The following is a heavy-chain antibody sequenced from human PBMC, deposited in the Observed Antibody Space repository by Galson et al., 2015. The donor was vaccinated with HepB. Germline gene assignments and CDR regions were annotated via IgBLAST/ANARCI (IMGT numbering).Heavy chain of an antibody. J-gene: IGHJ4*02. CDR1: GFTFSSYS. CDR3: AREGGSKGLRNLDY. V-gene: IGHV3-21*01. Sequence: SLRLSCAASGFTFSSYSMNWVRQAPGKGLEWVSSISSSSSYIYYADSVKGRFTISRDNAKNSLYLQMNSLRAEDTAVYYCAREGGSKGLRNLDYWGQGTLVTVSS. D-gene: IGHD1-14*01. CDR2: ISSSSSYI.